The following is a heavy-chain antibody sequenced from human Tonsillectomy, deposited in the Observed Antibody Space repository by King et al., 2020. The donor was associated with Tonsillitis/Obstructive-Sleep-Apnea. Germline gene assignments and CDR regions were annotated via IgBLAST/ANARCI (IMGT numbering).Heavy chain of an antibody. CDR2: ISSSSSYI. CDR1: GFTFSSYS. V-gene: IGHV3-21*01. CDR3: ARAHVPPITIVGVVRGDV. D-gene: IGHD3-3*01. Sequence: VQLVESGGGLVKPGGSLRLSCAASGFTFSSYSMNWVRQAPGKGLEWVSSISSSSSYIYYADSVKGRFTISRDNAKNSLYLQMNSLRAEDTAVYYCARAHVPPITIVGVVRGDVWGKGTTVTVSS. J-gene: IGHJ6*04.